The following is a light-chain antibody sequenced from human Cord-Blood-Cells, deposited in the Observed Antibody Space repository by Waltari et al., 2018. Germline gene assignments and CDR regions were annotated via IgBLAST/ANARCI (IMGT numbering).Light chain of an antibody. V-gene: IGKV3-20*01. CDR2: GAS. CDR1: QSVSSSY. Sequence: ELVLTQSPGTLSLSPGERATLSCRASQSVSSSYLAWYQQKPGQAPRLLIYGASSRATGIPDRFSGSGSGTDFTLTISRLEPEDFAVYYCQQYGSSPLGGGTKVEIK. J-gene: IGKJ4*01. CDR3: QQYGSSP.